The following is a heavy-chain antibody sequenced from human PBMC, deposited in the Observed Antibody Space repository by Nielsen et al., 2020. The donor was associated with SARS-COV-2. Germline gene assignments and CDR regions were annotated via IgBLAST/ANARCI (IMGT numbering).Heavy chain of an antibody. Sequence: GESLKISCAASGFTFSSYGMHWVRQAPGKGLEWVAVISYDGSNKYYADSVKGRFTISRDNSKNTLYLQMNSLRAEDTAVYYCANYLDYWGQGTLVTVSS. V-gene: IGHV3-30*18. CDR2: ISYDGSNK. J-gene: IGHJ4*02. CDR1: GFTFSSYG. CDR3: ANYLDY.